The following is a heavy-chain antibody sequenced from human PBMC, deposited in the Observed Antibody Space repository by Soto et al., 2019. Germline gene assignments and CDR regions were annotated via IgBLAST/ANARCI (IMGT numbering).Heavy chain of an antibody. J-gene: IGHJ6*02. D-gene: IGHD2-2*01. CDR2: IYHSGST. CDR1: GGSISSSNW. Sequence: QVQLQESGPGLVKPSGTLSLTCAVSGGSISSSNWWSWVRQPPGKGLEWIVEIYHSGSTNYNPSIKSRLTLSVEKSKNPFSLKLSSVTAADTAVYYCARVGGEKVVPAAMLIRYGMDVWGQGTTVTVSS. V-gene: IGHV4-4*02. CDR3: ARVGGEKVVPAAMLIRYGMDV.